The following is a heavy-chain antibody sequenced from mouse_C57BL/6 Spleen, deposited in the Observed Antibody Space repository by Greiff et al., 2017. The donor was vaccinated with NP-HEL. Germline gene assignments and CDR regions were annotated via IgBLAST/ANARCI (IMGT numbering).Heavy chain of an antibody. CDR1: GYTFTDYE. CDR2: IDPETGGT. V-gene: IGHV1-15*01. J-gene: IGHJ4*01. Sequence: QVQLQQSGAELVRPGASVTLSCKASGYTFTDYEMHWVKQTPVHGLEWIGAIDPETGGTAYNQKFKGKAILTADKSSSTAYMELRSLTSEDSAVYYCTRGVYSYAMDYWGQGTSVTVSS. CDR3: TRGVYSYAMDY.